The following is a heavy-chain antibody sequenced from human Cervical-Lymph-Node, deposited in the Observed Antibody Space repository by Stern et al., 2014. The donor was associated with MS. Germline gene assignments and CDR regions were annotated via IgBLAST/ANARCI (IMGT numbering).Heavy chain of an antibody. Sequence: EDQLVESGGGLVQPGGSLRLSCAASGFTFSSYSMNWVRQAPGKGLEWVSYISSSSSTIYYADSVKGRFTISRDNAKNSLYLQMNSLRDEDTAVYYCARDEPITGTTSGMDAWGQGTTVTVSS. D-gene: IGHD1-7*01. CDR1: GFTFSSYS. V-gene: IGHV3-48*02. CDR2: ISSSSSTI. J-gene: IGHJ6*02. CDR3: ARDEPITGTTSGMDA.